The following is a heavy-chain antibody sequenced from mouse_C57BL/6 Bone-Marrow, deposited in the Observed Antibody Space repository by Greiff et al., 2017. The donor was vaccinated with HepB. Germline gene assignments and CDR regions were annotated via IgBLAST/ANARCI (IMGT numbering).Heavy chain of an antibody. CDR3: ARSHYYGSPAWFAY. D-gene: IGHD1-1*01. Sequence: QVQLQQSGAELVRPGASVKLSCKASGYTFTDYYINWVKQRPGQGLEWIARIYPGSGNTYYNEKFKGKATLTAEKSSSTAYMQLSSLTSEDSAVYFCARSHYYGSPAWFAYWGQGTLVTVSA. J-gene: IGHJ3*01. CDR2: IYPGSGNT. CDR1: GYTFTDYY. V-gene: IGHV1-76*01.